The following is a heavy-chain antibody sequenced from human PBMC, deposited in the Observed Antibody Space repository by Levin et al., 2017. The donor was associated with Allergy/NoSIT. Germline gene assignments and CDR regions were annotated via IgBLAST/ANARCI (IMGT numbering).Heavy chain of an antibody. Sequence: SETLSLTCTVSGGSISSSSYYWGWIRQPPGKGLEWIGSIYYSGSTYYNPSLKSRVTISVDTSKNQFSLKLSSVTAADTAVYYCARSLPPDYWGQGTLVTVSS. CDR3: ARSLPPDY. V-gene: IGHV4-39*01. J-gene: IGHJ4*02. CDR1: GGSISSSSYY. CDR2: IYYSGST.